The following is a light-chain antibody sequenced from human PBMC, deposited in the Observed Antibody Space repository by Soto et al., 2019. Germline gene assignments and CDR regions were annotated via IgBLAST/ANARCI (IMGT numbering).Light chain of an antibody. J-gene: IGKJ4*01. CDR2: DAS. CDR1: QIVSRY. Sequence: EIVLTQSPATLSLSPGERATLSCRASQIVSRYLAWYQQKPGQAPRLLIYDASNRATGIPARFSGSGPGTVFTLTISSLEPEDFAVYYCQQRTNWPLTFGGGTNVEIK. CDR3: QQRTNWPLT. V-gene: IGKV3-11*01.